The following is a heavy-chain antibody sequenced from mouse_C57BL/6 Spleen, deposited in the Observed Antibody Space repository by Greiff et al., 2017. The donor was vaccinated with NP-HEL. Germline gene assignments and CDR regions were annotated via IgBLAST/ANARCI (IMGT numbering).Heavy chain of an antibody. Sequence: VQLQQSGAELVKPGASVKLSCKASGYTFTESTIHWVKQRSGQGLEWIGWFYPGGGSIKYNEKFKDKATLTADKSSSTVYMARRRLTSEDAAVYFCARHDGNYVFLFDYWGQGTTLTVSS. V-gene: IGHV1-62-2*01. CDR1: GYTFTEST. CDR2: FYPGGGSI. J-gene: IGHJ2*01. D-gene: IGHD2-1*01. CDR3: ARHDGNYVFLFDY.